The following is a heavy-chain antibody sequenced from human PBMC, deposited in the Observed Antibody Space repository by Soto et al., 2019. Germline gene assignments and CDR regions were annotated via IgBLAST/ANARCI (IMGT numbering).Heavy chain of an antibody. CDR2: IRSKAYGGTT. V-gene: IGHV3-49*03. Sequence: GESLKISCTASGFTFGDYAMSWFRQAPGKGLEWVGFIRSKAYGGTTEYAASVKGRFTISRDDSKSIAYLQMNSLKTEDTAVYYCTRDREGYYGSEYYYMDVWGKGTTVTVSS. CDR1: GFTFGDYA. D-gene: IGHD3-10*01. J-gene: IGHJ6*03. CDR3: TRDREGYYGSEYYYMDV.